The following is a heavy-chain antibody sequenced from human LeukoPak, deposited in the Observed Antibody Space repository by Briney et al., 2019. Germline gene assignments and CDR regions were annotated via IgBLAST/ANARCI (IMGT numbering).Heavy chain of an antibody. CDR3: ARDPDIVRGVSFDY. J-gene: IGHJ4*02. D-gene: IGHD3-10*01. V-gene: IGHV3-7*01. Sequence: GGSLRLSCAASGFTFSSDWMNWVRQAPGKGLEWVANINQDGSEKYYVDSVKGRFTISRDNAKNSLYLQMNSLRAEDTAVYYCARDPDIVRGVSFDYWGQGTLVTVPS. CDR2: INQDGSEK. CDR1: GFTFSSDW.